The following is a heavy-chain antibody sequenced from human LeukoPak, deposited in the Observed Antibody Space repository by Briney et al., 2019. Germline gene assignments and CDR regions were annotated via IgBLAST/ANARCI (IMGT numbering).Heavy chain of an antibody. CDR2: IYYSGST. CDR3: ARAMRGYSYGYRSNWFDP. Sequence: SETLSLTCTVSGGSISSYYWSWIRQPPGKGLEWLGYIYYSGSTNYNPSLKSRVTISVDTSKNQFSLKLSSVTAADTAVYYCARAMRGYSYGYRSNWFDPWGQGTLVTVSS. V-gene: IGHV4-59*01. D-gene: IGHD5-18*01. CDR1: GGSISSYY. J-gene: IGHJ5*02.